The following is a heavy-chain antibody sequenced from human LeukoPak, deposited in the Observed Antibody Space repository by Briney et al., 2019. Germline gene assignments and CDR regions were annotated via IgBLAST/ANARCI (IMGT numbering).Heavy chain of an antibody. Sequence: GGSLRLSCAASGFTFSSYAMSWVRQAPGKELEWVSAISGSGGGTYYADSVKGRFTISRDNSKNTLYLQMNSLRAEDTAVYYCAKARFLEWLPFDYWGQGTLVTVSS. J-gene: IGHJ4*02. CDR1: GFTFSSYA. CDR3: AKARFLEWLPFDY. V-gene: IGHV3-23*01. CDR2: ISGSGGGT. D-gene: IGHD3-3*01.